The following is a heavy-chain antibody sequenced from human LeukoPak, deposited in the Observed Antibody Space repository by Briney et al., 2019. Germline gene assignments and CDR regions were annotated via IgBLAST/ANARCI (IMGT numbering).Heavy chain of an antibody. V-gene: IGHV1-46*01. CDR3: AREGLGVDILTGYGY. CDR2: INPSGGST. Sequence: GGPVKVSCKASGYTFTSYYMHWVRQAPGQGLEWMGIINPSGGSTSYAQKFQGRVTMTRDTSTSTVYMELSSLRSEDTAVYYCAREGLGVDILTGYGYWGQGTLVTVSS. J-gene: IGHJ4*02. D-gene: IGHD3-9*01. CDR1: GYTFTSYY.